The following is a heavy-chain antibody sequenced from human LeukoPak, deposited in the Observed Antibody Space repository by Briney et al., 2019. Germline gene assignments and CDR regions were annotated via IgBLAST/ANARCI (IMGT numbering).Heavy chain of an antibody. Sequence: SDTLSLTCTVSGGSISSTSFHWGWIRQPPGTGLEWIGSIYYSGSTYYNPSLKSRVTISVDTSKNQFSLKLSSVTAADTAVYYCARLLGSDSKVDYWGQGALVTVSS. CDR2: IYYSGST. CDR3: ARLLGSDSKVDY. V-gene: IGHV4-39*01. D-gene: IGHD4-11*01. CDR1: GGSISSTSFH. J-gene: IGHJ4*02.